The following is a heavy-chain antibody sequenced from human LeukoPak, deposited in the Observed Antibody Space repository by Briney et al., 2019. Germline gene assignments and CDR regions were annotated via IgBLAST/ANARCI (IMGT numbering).Heavy chain of an antibody. V-gene: IGHV4-34*01. D-gene: IGHD5-24*01. Sequence: PSETLSLTCAVYGGSFSRYYWSWIRQPPGKGLEWIGEINHSGSTNCNPSLKSRVTISVDTSKNQFSLKLRSVTAADTAVVHCARGDGRDGYKGRLEYWGQGNLVTVSS. J-gene: IGHJ4*02. CDR3: ARGDGRDGYKGRLEY. CDR1: GGSFSRYY. CDR2: INHSGST.